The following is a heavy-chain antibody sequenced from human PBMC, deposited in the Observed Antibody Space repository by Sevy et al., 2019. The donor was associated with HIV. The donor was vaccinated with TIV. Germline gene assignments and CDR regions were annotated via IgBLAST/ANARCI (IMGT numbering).Heavy chain of an antibody. CDR3: TRQGDIVLVPAAIRGAFDI. D-gene: IGHD2-2*01. V-gene: IGHV3-73*01. CDR1: GFTFSGSA. Sequence: GGSLRLSCAASGFTFSGSAMHWVRQASGKGLEWVGRIRSKANSYATACAASVKGRFTISRDDSKNTAYLQMNSLKTEDTAVYYCTRQGDIVLVPAAIRGAFDIWGQGTMVTVSS. J-gene: IGHJ3*02. CDR2: IRSKANSYAT.